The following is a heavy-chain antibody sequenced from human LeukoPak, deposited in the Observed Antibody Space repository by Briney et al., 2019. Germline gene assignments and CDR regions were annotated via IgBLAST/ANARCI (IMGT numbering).Heavy chain of an antibody. CDR2: IIFSGRVM. J-gene: IGHJ4*02. CDR1: GFTFSDYD. Sequence: GSLILSCAASGFTFSDYDMNWVRQAPGKGLQWISYIIFSGRVMYYAASVQGRVSISRDNTEKSLFLQMSSLRVADTAVYYCAKGYKGNDARTPALDYWGQGALVTVSS. V-gene: IGHV3-48*03. D-gene: IGHD5-12*01. CDR3: AKGYKGNDARTPALDY.